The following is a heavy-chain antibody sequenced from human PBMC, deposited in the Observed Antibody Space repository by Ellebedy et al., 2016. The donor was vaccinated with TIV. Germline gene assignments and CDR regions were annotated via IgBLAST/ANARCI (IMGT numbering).Heavy chain of an antibody. J-gene: IGHJ6*02. CDR2: IHYTGST. V-gene: IGHV4-61*03. Sequence: SETLSLXXSVSDGSVNNRGYYWAWLRQPPGKGLEWIGHIHYTGSTDYNPSLKSRVTISVDTSKNHFSLIVTSVTAADTAVYFCAGGTHYYYGWDVWGQGTTVIVS. CDR1: DGSVNNRGYY. CDR3: AGGTHYYYGWDV.